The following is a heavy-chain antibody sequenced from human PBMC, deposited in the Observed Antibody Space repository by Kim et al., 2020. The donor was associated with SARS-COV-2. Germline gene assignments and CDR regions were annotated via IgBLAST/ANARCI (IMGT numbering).Heavy chain of an antibody. D-gene: IGHD3-16*02. J-gene: IGHJ2*01. CDR2: ISSSSSYT. CDR3: ASRYYDYVWGSYRRNWYFDP. CDR1: GFTFSDYY. Sequence: GGSLRLSCAASGFTFSDYYMSWIRQAPGKGLEWVSYISSSSSYTNYADSVKGRFTISRDNAKNSLYLQMNSLRAEDTAVYYCASRYYDYVWGSYRRNWYFDPWGRGTLVTVSS. V-gene: IGHV3-11*03.